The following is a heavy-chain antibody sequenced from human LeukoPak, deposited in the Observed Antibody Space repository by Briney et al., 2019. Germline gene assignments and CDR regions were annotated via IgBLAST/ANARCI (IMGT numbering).Heavy chain of an antibody. CDR3: ARGRGTTMVRGVITNYFDL. CDR1: GYTFTAHY. CDR2: IDPNSGGT. Sequence: GSVKVSCRASGYTFTAHYIHWVRQAPGQGLEWMGWIDPNSGGTNYAQRFLGSVTMTGDTSINTAFMELSRLRSDDTAIYYCARGRGTTMVRGVITNYFDLWGRGSLVTVSS. J-gene: IGHJ2*01. V-gene: IGHV1-2*02. D-gene: IGHD3-10*01.